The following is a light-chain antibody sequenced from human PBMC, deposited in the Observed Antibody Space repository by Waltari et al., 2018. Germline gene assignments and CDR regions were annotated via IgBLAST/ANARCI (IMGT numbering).Light chain of an antibody. CDR1: SSDVGGYTL. Sequence: QSPLTQPASVSGSPGQSITISCTGTSSDVGGYTLVSWYQQHPGKTPKLRIYEVSTRPSGASHRFSGSKSGNTASVTISGRQAEDEADYYCCSYASSSTLVFGGGTKLTVL. J-gene: IGLJ2*01. CDR2: EVS. CDR3: CSYASSSTLV. V-gene: IGLV2-23*02.